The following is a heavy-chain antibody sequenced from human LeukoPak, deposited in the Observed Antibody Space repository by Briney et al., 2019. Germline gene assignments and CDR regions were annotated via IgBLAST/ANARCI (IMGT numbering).Heavy chain of an antibody. CDR1: GGSVSSSDYY. V-gene: IGHV4-39*01. J-gene: IGHJ3*02. CDR2: INYSGNT. Sequence: SETLSLTCTVSGGSVSSSDYYWGWIRQPPGKGLEWIGSINYSGNTYYNPSLKNRVTISVDTSKNQFSLKLSSVTAADTAVYYCARQRGGDAFDIWGQGTMVTVSS. CDR3: ARQRGGDAFDI. D-gene: IGHD3-10*01.